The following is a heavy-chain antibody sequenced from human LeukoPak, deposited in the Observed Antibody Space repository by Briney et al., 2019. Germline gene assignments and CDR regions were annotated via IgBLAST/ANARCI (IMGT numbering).Heavy chain of an antibody. Sequence: GASVKVSCKASGGTFSSYAISWVRQAPGQGLEWMGGIIPIFGTANYAQKFQGRVTITADESTSTAYMELSSLRSEGTAVYYCARSASPGVPAAIFFDYWGQGTLVTVSS. CDR1: GGTFSSYA. D-gene: IGHD2-2*01. CDR2: IIPIFGTA. V-gene: IGHV1-69*13. CDR3: ARSASPGVPAAIFFDY. J-gene: IGHJ4*02.